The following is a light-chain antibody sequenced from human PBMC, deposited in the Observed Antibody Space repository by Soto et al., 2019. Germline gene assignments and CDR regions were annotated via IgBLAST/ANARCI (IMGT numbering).Light chain of an antibody. CDR1: SSDVDFYNI. Sequence: QSALTQPASVSGSPGQSITISCTGTSSDVDFYNIVSWYQQHPGKAPKLMICEGNKRPSGVSNRFSGSKSGNTASLTISGLQPEDEADYYCCSYAGGVVFGGGTKLTVL. CDR3: CSYAGGVV. CDR2: EGN. J-gene: IGLJ3*02. V-gene: IGLV2-23*01.